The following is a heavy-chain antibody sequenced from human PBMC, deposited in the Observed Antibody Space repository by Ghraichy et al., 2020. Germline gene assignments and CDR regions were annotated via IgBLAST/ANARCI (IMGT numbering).Heavy chain of an antibody. Sequence: GGSLRLSCAASGLTFSSYGMHWVRQAPGKGLEWVAVIRYDGSNKYYADSVKGRFTISRDSSKNTLYLQMNSLRAEDTAVYYCARESRGGEQLVRRTSHYSYYGMDVWGQETTVTVSS. J-gene: IGHJ6*02. V-gene: IGHV3-33*01. CDR2: IRYDGSNK. CDR3: ARESRGGEQLVRRTSHYSYYGMDV. D-gene: IGHD6-13*01. CDR1: GLTFSSYG.